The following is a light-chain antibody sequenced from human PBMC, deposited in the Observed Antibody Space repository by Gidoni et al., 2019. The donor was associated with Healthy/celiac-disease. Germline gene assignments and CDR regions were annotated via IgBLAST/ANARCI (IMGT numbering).Light chain of an antibody. CDR1: KLGNRY. Sequence: SYELTQPPSVSVSPGQTASITCSGDKLGNRYPSWYQQKPGQSPVRVIYQDTKRPSGIPERFSGSNSGNTATLTISGTQAVDEADYYCQAWDSSHVVFGGGTKLTVL. CDR2: QDT. CDR3: QAWDSSHVV. J-gene: IGLJ2*01. V-gene: IGLV3-1*01.